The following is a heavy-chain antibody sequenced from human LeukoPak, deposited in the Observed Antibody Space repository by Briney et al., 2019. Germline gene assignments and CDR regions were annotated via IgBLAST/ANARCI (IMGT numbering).Heavy chain of an antibody. V-gene: IGHV3-30*04. D-gene: IGHD3-10*01. CDR1: GFTFSSYA. CDR2: MSYDGSYK. J-gene: IGHJ6*04. Sequence: GRSLRLSCAASGFTFSSYAMDWVRQAPGKGLEWVALMSYDGSYKYYGDSVRGRFTISRDNSKNTFYLQMNSLRAEDTAVYYCARANGDGPGSYYNYHYYYGMDVWGKGTTVTVSS. CDR3: ARANGDGPGSYYNYHYYYGMDV.